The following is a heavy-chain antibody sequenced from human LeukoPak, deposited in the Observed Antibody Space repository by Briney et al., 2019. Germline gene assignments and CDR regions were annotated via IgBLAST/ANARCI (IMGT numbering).Heavy chain of an antibody. D-gene: IGHD2-15*01. CDR1: GGSFSGYY. CDR2: INHSGST. CDR3: ARVPWSSNCSGGSCHYFDY. Sequence: KASETLSLTCAVYGGSFSGYYWSWIRQPPGKGLEWIGEINHSGSTNYNPSLKSRVTISVDTSKNQFSLKLSSVTAADTAVYYCARVPWSSNCSGGSCHYFDYWGQGTLVTVSS. V-gene: IGHV4-34*01. J-gene: IGHJ4*02.